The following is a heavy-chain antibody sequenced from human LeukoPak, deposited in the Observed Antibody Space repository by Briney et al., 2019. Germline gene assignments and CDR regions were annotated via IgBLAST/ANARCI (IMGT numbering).Heavy chain of an antibody. Sequence: GGSLRLSCAASGFTFSSYWMHWVRQAPGKGLVWVSRINSDGSSTSYADSVKGRFTISRDNAKNTLYLQMNSLRAEDTAVYYCATGGITSGYFSPFDSWGQGTLVTVSS. CDR3: ATGGITSGYFSPFDS. CDR1: GFTFSSYW. D-gene: IGHD3-22*01. J-gene: IGHJ4*02. CDR2: INSDGSST. V-gene: IGHV3-74*01.